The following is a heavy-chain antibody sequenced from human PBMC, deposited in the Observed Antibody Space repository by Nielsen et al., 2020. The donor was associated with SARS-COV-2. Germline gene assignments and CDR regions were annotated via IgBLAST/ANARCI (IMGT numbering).Heavy chain of an antibody. V-gene: IGHV1-3*01. CDR2: INAGNGNT. J-gene: IGHJ5*02. Sequence: VKVSCKASGYTFTSYAMHWVRQAPGQRLEWMGWINAGNGNTKYSQKFQGRVTITRDTSASTAYMELSSLRSEDTAVYYCARGRGYSSSRWFDPWGQGTLVTVSS. CDR1: GYTFTSYA. D-gene: IGHD5-18*01. CDR3: ARGRGYSSSRWFDP.